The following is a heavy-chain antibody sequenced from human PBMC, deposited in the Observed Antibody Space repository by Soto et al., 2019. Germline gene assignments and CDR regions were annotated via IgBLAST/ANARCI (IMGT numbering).Heavy chain of an antibody. CDR1: GGSISSYY. D-gene: IGHD3-22*01. Sequence: SETLSLTCTVSGGSISSYYWSWIRQPPGKGLEWIGYIYYSGSTNYNPSLKSRVTISVDTSKNQFSLKLSSVTAADTAVYYCARGRYYYDTKGWFDPWGEGTLVTVSS. CDR2: IYYSGST. CDR3: ARGRYYYDTKGWFDP. J-gene: IGHJ5*02. V-gene: IGHV4-59*01.